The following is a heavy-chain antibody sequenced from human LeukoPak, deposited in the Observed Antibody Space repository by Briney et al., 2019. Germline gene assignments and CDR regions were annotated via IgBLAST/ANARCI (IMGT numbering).Heavy chain of an antibody. Sequence: SETLSLTCTVSGGSISSYYWSWIRQPAGKGLEWIVRIYSSGYTNYNPSLKSRVTMSVDTSKNQFSLKVSSVTAADTAVYYCATGGDTSSARGYYAMDVWGQGTTVTVSS. D-gene: IGHD6-13*01. CDR2: IYSSGYT. CDR3: ATGGDTSSARGYYAMDV. V-gene: IGHV4-4*07. CDR1: GGSISSYY. J-gene: IGHJ6*02.